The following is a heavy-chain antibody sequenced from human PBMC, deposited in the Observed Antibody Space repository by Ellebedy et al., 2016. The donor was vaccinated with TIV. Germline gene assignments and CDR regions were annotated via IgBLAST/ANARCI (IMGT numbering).Heavy chain of an antibody. J-gene: IGHJ6*02. D-gene: IGHD6-13*01. Sequence: GGSLRLXCTASGFTFGDYAMSWVRQAPGKGPEWVRFIRSKAYGGTTEYAASVKGRFTISRDDSKSIAYLQMNSLKAEDTAVYYCTRDLTTLAAAGTGIYYYTMDVWGQGTTVTVSS. V-gene: IGHV3-49*04. CDR2: IRSKAYGGTT. CDR1: GFTFGDYA. CDR3: TRDLTTLAAAGTGIYYYTMDV.